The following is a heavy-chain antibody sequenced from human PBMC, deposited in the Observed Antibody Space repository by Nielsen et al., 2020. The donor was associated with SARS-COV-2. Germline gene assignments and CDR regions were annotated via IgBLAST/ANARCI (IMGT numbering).Heavy chain of an antibody. CDR2: IKEDGSEK. CDR3: GRAFDI. J-gene: IGHJ3*02. CDR1: GFTFSSYW. Sequence: GGSLRLSCAASGFTFSSYWMNWVRQAPGKGLEWVANIKEDGSEKYYADSVKGRFTISRDNAKDLLYLQMNSLRAEDTAVYFCGRAFDIWGQGTMVTVSS. V-gene: IGHV3-7*01.